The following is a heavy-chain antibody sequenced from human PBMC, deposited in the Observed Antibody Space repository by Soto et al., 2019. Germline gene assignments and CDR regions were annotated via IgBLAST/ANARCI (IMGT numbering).Heavy chain of an antibody. CDR1: GYSFTNYW. V-gene: IGHV5-51*01. Sequence: PGESLKISCRGSGYSFTNYWIGWVRQMPGKGLEWMGIIYPGDSDTRYSPSFQGQITISADKSISTAFLQWSSLKASDTAMYYFARHEKIYCISTTCPSDYWGQGTLVTVSS. CDR3: ARHEKIYCISTTCPSDY. CDR2: IYPGDSDT. D-gene: IGHD2-2*01. J-gene: IGHJ4*02.